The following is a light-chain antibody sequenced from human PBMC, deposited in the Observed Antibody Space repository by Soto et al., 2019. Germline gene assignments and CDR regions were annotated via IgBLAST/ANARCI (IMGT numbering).Light chain of an antibody. J-gene: IGLJ3*02. CDR2: NNN. CDR3: AAWDDSLNGVV. V-gene: IGLV1-44*01. Sequence: QSVLTQPPSASGTPGQRVTSACSGSSSNIGSTTVKWYQQLPGTAPKLLIYNNNQRPSGVPDRFSGSKSGTSASLAISGLQSEDEADYYCAAWDDSLNGVVFGGGTKLTVL. CDR1: SSNIGSTT.